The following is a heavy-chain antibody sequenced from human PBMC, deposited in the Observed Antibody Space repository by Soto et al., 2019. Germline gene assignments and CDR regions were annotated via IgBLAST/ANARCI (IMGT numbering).Heavy chain of an antibody. J-gene: IGHJ4*02. V-gene: IGHV3-21*01. CDR3: ARHGKPGVGEWYFEL. Sequence: EVQLVESGGGLVKPAGSLRLSCAASGFTFSGYTMNWVRQAPGKGLEWVSSISGSSGFVYYTDSVKGRFTISRDNARNALYLELKILRAEDMAVYYCARHGKPGVGEWYFELWGQGALVTVSS. CDR1: GFTFSGYT. D-gene: IGHD3-10*01. CDR2: ISGSSGFV.